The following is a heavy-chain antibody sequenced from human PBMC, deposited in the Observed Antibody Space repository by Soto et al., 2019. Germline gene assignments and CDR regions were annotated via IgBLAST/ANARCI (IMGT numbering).Heavy chain of an antibody. J-gene: IGHJ4*02. CDR1: GFPFSNYA. V-gene: IGHV3-23*01. Sequence: EVELLESGGAFIQPGGSLRLSCAAPGFPFSNYAMAWVRQASGKGLEWVSGISGNSGHAFYADSVKGRFTSSRDNSRNTLYLQMESLRAEDTATNYCASAPSEYVWGSYLRYFEYWGQGTLVAVSS. CDR3: ASAPSEYVWGSYLRYFEY. D-gene: IGHD3-16*02. CDR2: ISGNSGHA.